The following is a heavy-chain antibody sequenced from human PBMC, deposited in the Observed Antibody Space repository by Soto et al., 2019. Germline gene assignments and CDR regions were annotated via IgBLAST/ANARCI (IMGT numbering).Heavy chain of an antibody. CDR3: ARDQDCSGGSCYSSGSGWLHP. D-gene: IGHD2-15*01. CDR2: IIPIFGTA. CDR1: GGTFSSYA. V-gene: IGHV1-69*13. J-gene: IGHJ5*02. Sequence: SVKVSCKASGGTFSSYAISWVRQAPGQGLEWMGGIIPIFGTANYAQKFQGRVTITADESTSTAYMELSSLRSEDTAVYYCARDQDCSGGSCYSSGSGWLHPWGQGTMVTVYS.